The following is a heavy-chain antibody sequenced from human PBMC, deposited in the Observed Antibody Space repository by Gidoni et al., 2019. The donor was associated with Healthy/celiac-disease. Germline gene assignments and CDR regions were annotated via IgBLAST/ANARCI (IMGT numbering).Heavy chain of an antibody. CDR3: AKAQYGDYLRVPDY. V-gene: IGHV3-30*18. CDR2: ISYDGSNK. J-gene: IGHJ4*02. Sequence: QVQLVESGGGVVQPGRSLRRSCAASGFTFSSYGMHWVRQAPGKGLEWVAVISYDGSNKYYADSVKGRFTISRDNSKNTLYLQMNSLRAEDTAVYYCAKAQYGDYLRVPDYWGQGTLVTVSS. CDR1: GFTFSSYG. D-gene: IGHD4-17*01.